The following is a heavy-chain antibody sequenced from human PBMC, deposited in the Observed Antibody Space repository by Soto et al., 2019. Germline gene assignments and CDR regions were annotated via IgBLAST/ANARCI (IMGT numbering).Heavy chain of an antibody. CDR3: ARVAAAGTTSYWYFDL. CDR1: GGTFSSYT. Sequence: QVQLVQSGAEVKKPGSSVKVSCKASGGTFSSYTISWVRQAPGQGLEWMGRIIPILGIANYAQKFQGRVTITADKSTSTAYMELSSLRSEDTAVYYCARVAAAGTTSYWYFDLWGRGTLVTVSS. V-gene: IGHV1-69*02. J-gene: IGHJ2*01. D-gene: IGHD6-13*01. CDR2: IIPILGIA.